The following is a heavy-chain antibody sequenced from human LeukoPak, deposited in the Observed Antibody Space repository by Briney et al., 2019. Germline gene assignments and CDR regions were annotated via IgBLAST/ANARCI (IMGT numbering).Heavy chain of an antibody. CDR1: GFTFSSYW. CDR3: ASRLTDSSGYYPSYYFDY. Sequence: PGGSLRLSCAASGFTFSSYWMSWVRQAPGKGLEWVANIKQDGSEKYYVDSVKGRFTISRDNAKNSLYLQMNSLRAEDTAVYYCASRLTDSSGYYPSYYFDYWGQGTPVTVSS. D-gene: IGHD3-22*01. CDR2: IKQDGSEK. V-gene: IGHV3-7*01. J-gene: IGHJ4*02.